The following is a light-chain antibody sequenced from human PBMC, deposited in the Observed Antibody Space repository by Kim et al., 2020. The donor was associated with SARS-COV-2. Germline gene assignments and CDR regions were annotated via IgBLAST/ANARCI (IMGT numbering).Light chain of an antibody. J-gene: IGLJ3*02. Sequence: SSELTQDPAVSVALGQTVRITCQGDSLRSYYASWYQQKPGQAPVLVIYGKNNRPSGIPDRFSGSSSGNTASLTITGAQAEDEADYYCNSRDSSGFSWVFG. V-gene: IGLV3-19*01. CDR3: NSRDSSGFSWV. CDR1: SLRSYY. CDR2: GKN.